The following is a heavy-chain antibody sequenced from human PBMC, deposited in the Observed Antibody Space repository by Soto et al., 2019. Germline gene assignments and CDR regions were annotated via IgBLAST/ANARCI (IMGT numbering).Heavy chain of an antibody. Sequence: ETLSITCAISGGAFSANHWSWIGQSPGQGLEWRGEITLGGSTNYSTSLKSRVSISVDEGKKQFSLEMTSVTAAVTAIYYCARGYSSFWSHDHWFDPWGQGILVTVPQ. D-gene: IGHD3-22*01. CDR2: ITLGGST. CDR1: GGAFSANH. CDR3: ARGYSSFWSHDHWFDP. J-gene: IGHJ5*02. V-gene: IGHV4-34*01.